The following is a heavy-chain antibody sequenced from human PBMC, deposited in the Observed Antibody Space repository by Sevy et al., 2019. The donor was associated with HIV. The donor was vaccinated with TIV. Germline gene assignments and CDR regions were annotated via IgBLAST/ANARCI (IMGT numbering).Heavy chain of an antibody. V-gene: IGHV3-23*01. CDR3: AKAIDYDMLTGPWNP. D-gene: IGHD3-9*01. CDR2: ISGSAGST. J-gene: IGHJ5*02. CDR1: GFTFTRHA. Sequence: GGSLRLSCAASGFTFTRHAMSWVRQAPGKGLEWVSGISGSAGSTYYADSVKGRITISRDNSKNTLYLQMNSLRVEDTAVYYCAKAIDYDMLTGPWNPWGQGTLVTVSS.